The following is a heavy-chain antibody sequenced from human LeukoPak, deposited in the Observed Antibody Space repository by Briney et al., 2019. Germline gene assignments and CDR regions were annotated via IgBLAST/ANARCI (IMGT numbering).Heavy chain of an antibody. V-gene: IGHV3-23*01. CDR3: AKDSHTSDSYYYYDSSGYSNPGDY. D-gene: IGHD3-22*01. Sequence: GGSLRLSCAASGFTFSSYAMSWVRQAPGKGLEWVSAISGSGGSTYYADSVKGRFTISRDNSKNTLYLQMNSLRAEDTAVYYCAKDSHTSDSYYYYDSSGYSNPGDYWGQGTLVTVSS. J-gene: IGHJ4*02. CDR2: ISGSGGST. CDR1: GFTFSSYA.